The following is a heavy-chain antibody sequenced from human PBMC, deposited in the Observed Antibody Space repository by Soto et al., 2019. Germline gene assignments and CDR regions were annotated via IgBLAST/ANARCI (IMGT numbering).Heavy chain of an antibody. CDR2: IYYSGST. CDR3: ASASGRDDFDY. CDR1: GGSISSYY. J-gene: IGHJ4*02. Sequence: QVQLQESGPGLVKPSETLSLTCTVSGGSISSYYWSWIRQPPGKGLEWIGYIYYSGSTNYNPSLESXXTXSXXTSKNQFSLKLSSVTAADTAVYYCASASGRDDFDYWGQGTLVTVSS. D-gene: IGHD1-26*01. V-gene: IGHV4-59*01.